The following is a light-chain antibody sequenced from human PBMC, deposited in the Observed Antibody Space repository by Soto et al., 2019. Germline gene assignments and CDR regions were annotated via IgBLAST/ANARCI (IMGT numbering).Light chain of an antibody. CDR1: GSIIGTYA. CDR3: AAWDDSLRAVV. J-gene: IGLJ2*01. CDR2: RNH. Sequence: QSVLTQSPSASATPGQRVTISCSGSGSIIGTYAVNWYQQLPGTAPTLLIFRNHQRPSGVPDRFSGSKSGTSASLAISGPQSEDEADYYCAAWDDSLRAVVFGGGTKLTVL. V-gene: IGLV1-44*01.